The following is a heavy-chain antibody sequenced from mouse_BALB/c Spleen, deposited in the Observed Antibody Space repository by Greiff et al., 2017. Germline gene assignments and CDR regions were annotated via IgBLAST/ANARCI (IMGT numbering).Heavy chain of an antibody. CDR3: ARQLGLRGFAY. CDR2: ISSGGGST. CDR1: GFAFSSYD. V-gene: IGHV5-12-1*01. J-gene: IGHJ3*01. D-gene: IGHD3-1*01. Sequence: EVMLVESGGGLVKPGGSLKLSCAASGFAFSSYDMSWVRQTPEKRLEWVAYISSGGGSTYYPDTVKGRFTISRDNAKNTLYLQMSCLKSEDTAMYYCARQLGLRGFAYWGQGTLVTVSA.